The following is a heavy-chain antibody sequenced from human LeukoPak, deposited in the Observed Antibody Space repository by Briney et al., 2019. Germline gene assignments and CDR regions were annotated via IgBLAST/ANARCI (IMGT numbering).Heavy chain of an antibody. CDR1: GFSFTNAW. CDR3: TTDDYSD. J-gene: IGHJ4*02. D-gene: IGHD4-11*01. CDR2: IKSKSDGGTT. V-gene: IGHV3-15*01. Sequence: GGSLRLSCAASGFSFTNAWMSWVRQAPGKGLECVCRIKSKSDGGTTDYAAPGKGRFTISRDDSENMLYLQMNSLKTEDTALYYCTTDDYSDWGQGTLVTVSS.